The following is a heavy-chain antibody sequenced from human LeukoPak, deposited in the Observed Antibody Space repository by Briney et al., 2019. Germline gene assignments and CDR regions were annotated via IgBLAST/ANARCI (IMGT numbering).Heavy chain of an antibody. CDR3: ARGPRWLQRTFDY. D-gene: IGHD5-24*01. V-gene: IGHV4-34*01. CDR1: GGSFSGYY. J-gene: IGHJ4*02. CDR2: INHSGST. Sequence: SETLSLTCAVYGGSFSGYYWSWIRQPPGKGLEWIGEINHSGSTNYNPSLKSRVTISVDTSKHQFSLNLSSVTAADTAVYYCARGPRWLQRTFDYWGQGTLVTVSS.